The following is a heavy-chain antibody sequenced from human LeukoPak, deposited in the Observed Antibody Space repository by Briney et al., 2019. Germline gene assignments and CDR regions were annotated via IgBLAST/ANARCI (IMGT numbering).Heavy chain of an antibody. Sequence: PGGSLRLSCSASGFTFSRYVMHWVRQAPGKGLEYVSAISSSGGSTYYADSVKGRFTISRDNSRNTLHLQMSSLRVEDTAVYYCVKDSSSGSYFDYWGQGTLVTVSS. J-gene: IGHJ4*02. V-gene: IGHV3-64D*06. CDR3: VKDSSSGSYFDY. D-gene: IGHD3-10*01. CDR1: GFTFSRYV. CDR2: ISSSGGST.